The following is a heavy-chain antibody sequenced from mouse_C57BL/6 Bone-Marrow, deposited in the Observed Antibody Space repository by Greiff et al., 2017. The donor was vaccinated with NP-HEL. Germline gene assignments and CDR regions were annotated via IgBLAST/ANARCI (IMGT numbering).Heavy chain of an antibody. Sequence: DVMLVESGGDLVKPGGSLKLSCAASGFTFSSYGMSWVRQTPDKRLEWVATISSGGSYTYYPDSVKGRFTISRDNAKNTLYLQMSSLKSEDTAMYYCARHLRAMDYWGQGTSVTVSS. J-gene: IGHJ4*01. CDR1: GFTFSSYG. CDR3: ARHLRAMDY. V-gene: IGHV5-6*02. CDR2: ISSGGSYT.